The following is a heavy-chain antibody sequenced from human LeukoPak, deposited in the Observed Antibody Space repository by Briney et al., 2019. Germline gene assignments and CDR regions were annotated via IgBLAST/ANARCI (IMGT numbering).Heavy chain of an antibody. J-gene: IGHJ4*02. Sequence: GGSLRLSCAASGFTLSSYAMNWVRQAPGKGLEWVSYISSSSSTIYYADSVKGRFTISRDNAKNSLYLQMNSLRAEDTAVYYCARESSFSGSYYGDYWGQGTLVTVSS. V-gene: IGHV3-48*04. CDR1: GFTLSSYA. CDR2: ISSSSSTI. D-gene: IGHD1-26*01. CDR3: ARESSFSGSYYGDY.